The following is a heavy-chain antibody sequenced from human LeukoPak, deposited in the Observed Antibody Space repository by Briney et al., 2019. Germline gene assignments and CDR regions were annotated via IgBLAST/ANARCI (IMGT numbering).Heavy chain of an antibody. CDR2: ISYDGSNK. V-gene: IGHV3-30*03. CDR3: AREAGDYYVSSCYFFSFSFDI. Sequence: GGSLRLSCAASGFTFSRYGMHWVRQAPGKGLEWVAVISYDGSNKYYADSVKGRFTISRDNYKNTLYLQMNSLRAEYTAVYYCAREAGDYYVSSCYFFSFSFDIWGQGTMVTVSS. J-gene: IGHJ3*02. CDR1: GFTFSRYG. D-gene: IGHD3-22*01.